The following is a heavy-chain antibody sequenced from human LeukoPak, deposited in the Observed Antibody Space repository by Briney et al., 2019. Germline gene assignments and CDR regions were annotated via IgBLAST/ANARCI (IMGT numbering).Heavy chain of an antibody. V-gene: IGHV5-51*01. D-gene: IGHD3-3*01. CDR2: IYPGDSDT. CDR3: ASGANDFWSGYMGGFDY. J-gene: IGHJ4*02. CDR1: GYSFTNYW. Sequence: GASLQISCEGSGYSFTNYWIGWVRQLPGKGLEGMGIIYPGDSDTRYSPSFQGQVTISADKSISTAYLQWSSLKASDTAMYYCASGANDFWSGYMGGFDYWGQGTLVTVSS.